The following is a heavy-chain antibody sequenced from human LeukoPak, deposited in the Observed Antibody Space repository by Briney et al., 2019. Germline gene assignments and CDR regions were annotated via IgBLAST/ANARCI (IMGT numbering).Heavy chain of an antibody. V-gene: IGHV4-34*01. CDR3: ARPYYYDSRIDP. CDR2: INHSGST. CDR1: GGSFSGYY. J-gene: IGHJ5*02. D-gene: IGHD3-22*01. Sequence: SETLSLTCAVYGGSFSGYYWSWIRQPPGKGLEWIGEINHSGSTNYNPSLKSRVTISVDTSKNQFSLKLSSVTAADTAVYYCARPYYYDSRIDPWGQGTLVTVSS.